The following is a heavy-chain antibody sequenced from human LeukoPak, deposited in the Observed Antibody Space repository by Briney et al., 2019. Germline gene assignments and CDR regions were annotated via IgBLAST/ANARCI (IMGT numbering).Heavy chain of an antibody. CDR2: MNPNSGNT. CDR3: ARGYSRTLVSGDY. D-gene: IGHD6-13*01. V-gene: IGHV1-8*02. J-gene: IGHJ4*02. Sequence: ASVKVSCKASGYTFTGYYMHWVRQAPGQGLEWMGWMNPNSGNTGYAQKFQGRVTMTRNTSISTAYMELSSLRSEDTAVYYCARGYSRTLVSGDYWGQGTLVTVSS. CDR1: GYTFTGYY.